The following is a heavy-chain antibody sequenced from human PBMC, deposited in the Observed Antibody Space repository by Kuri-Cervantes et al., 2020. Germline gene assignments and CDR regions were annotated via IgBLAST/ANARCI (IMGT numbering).Heavy chain of an antibody. Sequence: ETLSLTCAASGFTFDDHGMTWVRQAPGKGLGWVSAISNSGYTTYYADYVRGRFTIYRDNSKSTLYQRMNSLRAEDTAIYYCAKAGWTGPTALGHWGQGTLVTVSS. CDR1: GFTFDDHG. CDR3: AKAGWTGPTALGH. D-gene: IGHD1-1*01. V-gene: IGHV3-23*01. J-gene: IGHJ5*02. CDR2: ISNSGYTT.